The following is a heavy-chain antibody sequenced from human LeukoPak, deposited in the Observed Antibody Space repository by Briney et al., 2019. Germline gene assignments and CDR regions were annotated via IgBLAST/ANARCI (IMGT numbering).Heavy chain of an antibody. CDR2: INPNSGGT. J-gene: IGHJ4*02. CDR1: GYTFTGYY. D-gene: IGHD6-13*01. V-gene: IGHV1-2*02. Sequence: ASVKVSCKASGYTFTGYYMHWVRQAPGQGLEWMGWINPNSGGTNYAQKFQGRVTMTRDTSISTAYTELSRLRSDDTAVYYCARQQTSGYSSSWYGGDFDYWGQGTLVTVSS. CDR3: ARQQTSGYSSSWYGGDFDY.